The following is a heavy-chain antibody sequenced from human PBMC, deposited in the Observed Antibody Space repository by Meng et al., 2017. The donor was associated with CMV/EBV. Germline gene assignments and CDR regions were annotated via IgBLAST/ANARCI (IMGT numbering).Heavy chain of an antibody. CDR3: ATEDGDTENYDDSQQYNWFDP. V-gene: IGHV1-2*02. CDR2: INPDSGGT. CDR1: GYTFTGYY. D-gene: IGHD3-3*01. Sequence: ASVKVSCKASGYTFTGYYMHWVRQAPGQGLEWMGWINPDSGGTKSAQKFQGRVTMTRDTSVSTAYMELSRLRTEDTAVYYCATEDGDTENYDDSQQYNWFDPWGQGTLVTVSS. J-gene: IGHJ5*01.